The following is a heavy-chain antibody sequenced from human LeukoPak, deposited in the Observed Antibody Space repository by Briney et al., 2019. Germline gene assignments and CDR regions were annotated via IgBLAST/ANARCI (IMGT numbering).Heavy chain of an antibody. CDR2: INTGGDSM. D-gene: IGHD3-9*01. CDR1: GFTFSDHY. CDR3: ARGSRYFDSSDHFFDY. V-gene: IGHV3-11*01. Sequence: GGSLRLSCAASGFTFSDHYMSWLRQAPGKGLEWISYINTGGDSMYHADSAKGRFTVSRDNAKNSLFLHMNSLRVEDSAVYYCARGSRYFDSSDHFFDYWGQGTLVIVSS. J-gene: IGHJ4*02.